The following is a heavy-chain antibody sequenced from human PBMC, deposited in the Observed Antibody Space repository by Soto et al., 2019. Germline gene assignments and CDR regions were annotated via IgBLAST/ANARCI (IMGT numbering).Heavy chain of an antibody. CDR3: AKREGNTYGLFH. CDR1: GFSFSNYW. V-gene: IGHV3-74*01. D-gene: IGHD5-18*01. CDR2: IKTDGSST. Sequence: EVQLVESGGGLVQPGGSLRLSCAASGFSFSNYWIHWVRQAPGKGLVWVSRIKTDGSSTDYAASVKGRFTISRDNAKNTLYLQMNSLTAEDTAVYYCAKREGNTYGLFHWVQGTLVTVSS. J-gene: IGHJ4*02.